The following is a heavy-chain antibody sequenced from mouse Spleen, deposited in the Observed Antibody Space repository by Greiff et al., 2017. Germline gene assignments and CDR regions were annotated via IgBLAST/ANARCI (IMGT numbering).Heavy chain of an antibody. D-gene: IGHD1-1*02. V-gene: IGHV1-26*01. CDR3: ARRLSYYAMDY. Sequence: EVQLQQSGPELVKPGASVKISCKASGYTFTDYYMNWVKQSHGKSLEWIGDINPNNGGTSYNQKFKGKATLTVDKSSSTAYMELRSLTSEDSAVYYCARRLSYYAMDYWGQGTSVTVSS. CDR2: INPNNGGT. J-gene: IGHJ4*01. CDR1: GYTFTDYY.